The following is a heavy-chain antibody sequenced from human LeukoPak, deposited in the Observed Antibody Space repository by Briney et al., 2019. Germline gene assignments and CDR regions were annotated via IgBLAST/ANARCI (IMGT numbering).Heavy chain of an antibody. Sequence: GGSLRLSCAASGFTFDDYAMHWVRQAPGKGPEWVSGISWNSGSIGYADSVKGRFTISRDNAKNSLYLQMNSLRAEDTALYYCAKDYSYCSSTSCYFDYWGQGTLVTVSS. CDR1: GFTFDDYA. J-gene: IGHJ4*02. D-gene: IGHD2-2*01. CDR2: ISWNSGSI. V-gene: IGHV3-9*01. CDR3: AKDYSYCSSTSCYFDY.